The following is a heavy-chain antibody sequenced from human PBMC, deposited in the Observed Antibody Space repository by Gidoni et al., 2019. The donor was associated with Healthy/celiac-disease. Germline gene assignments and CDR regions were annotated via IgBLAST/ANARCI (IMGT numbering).Heavy chain of an antibody. V-gene: IGHV4-61*02. CDR3: ARVFVGFGESIDY. CDR2: IYTSGST. Sequence: QVQLQESGPGLVKPSQTLSVTCTVSGGSISSGSYYWSWIRQPAGKGLEWIGRIYTSGSTNYNPSLKSRVTISVDTSKNQFSLKLSSVTAADTAVYYCARVFVGFGESIDYWGQGTLVTVS. J-gene: IGHJ4*02. D-gene: IGHD3-10*01. CDR1: GGSISSGSYY.